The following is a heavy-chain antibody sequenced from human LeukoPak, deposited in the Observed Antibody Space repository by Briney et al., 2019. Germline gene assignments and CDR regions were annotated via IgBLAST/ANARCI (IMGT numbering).Heavy chain of an antibody. J-gene: IGHJ4*02. CDR1: GYSFRSYY. CDR2: INPGGDYT. CDR3: AREGSRSSLGGYGY. D-gene: IGHD6-6*01. Sequence: ASVKVSCKASGYSFRSYYINWVRQAPGQGLEWMGLINPGGDYTKYAQTFQGRVTMTRDTSTNTVYMHLSSLRSEDTAIYYCAREGSRSSLGGYGYCGQGTLVTVSS. V-gene: IGHV1-46*01.